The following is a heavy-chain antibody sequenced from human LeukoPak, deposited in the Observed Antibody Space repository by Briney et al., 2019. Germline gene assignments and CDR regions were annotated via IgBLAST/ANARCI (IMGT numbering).Heavy chain of an antibody. CDR3: ARDRGGPYYYYMDV. V-gene: IGHV3-11*04. D-gene: IGHD3-10*01. J-gene: IGHJ6*03. CDR1: GFTFSDYY. Sequence: PGGSLRLSCAASGFTFSDYYTSWIRQAPGEGLEWVSYISSSGSTIYYADSVKGRFTISRDNAKNSLYLQMNSLRAEDTAVYYCARDRGGPYYYYMDVRGKGTTVTVSS. CDR2: ISSSGSTI.